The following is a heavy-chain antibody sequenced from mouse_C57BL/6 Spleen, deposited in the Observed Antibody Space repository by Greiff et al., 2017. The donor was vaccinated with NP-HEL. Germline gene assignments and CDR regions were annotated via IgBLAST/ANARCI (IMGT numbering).Heavy chain of an antibody. CDR2: IDPSDSYT. D-gene: IGHD1-1*01. CDR3: ARSDGSAWFAY. J-gene: IGHJ3*01. CDR1: GYTFTSYW. V-gene: IGHV1-50*01. Sequence: QVQLQQPGAELVKPGASVKLSCKASGYTFTSYWMQWVKQRPGQGLEWIGEIDPSDSYTNYNQKFKGKATLTVYTSSSTAYMQLSSLTSEDSAVYYCARSDGSAWFAYWGQGTLVTVSA.